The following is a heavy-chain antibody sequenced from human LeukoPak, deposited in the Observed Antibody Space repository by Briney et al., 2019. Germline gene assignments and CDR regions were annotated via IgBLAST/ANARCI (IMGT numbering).Heavy chain of an antibody. V-gene: IGHV1-18*01. CDR2: ISAYNGNT. CDR3: ARDRFYRYCSGGSCHAQLDP. Sequence: ASVKVSCKASGYTFTSYGISWVRQAPGQGLEWMGWISAYNGNTNYAQKLQGRVTMTTDTSTSTAYMELRSLRSDDTAVYYCARDRFYRYCSGGSCHAQLDPWGQGTLVTVSS. D-gene: IGHD2-15*01. J-gene: IGHJ5*02. CDR1: GYTFTSYG.